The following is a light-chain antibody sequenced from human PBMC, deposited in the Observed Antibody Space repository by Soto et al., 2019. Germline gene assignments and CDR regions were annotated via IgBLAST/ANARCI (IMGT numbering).Light chain of an antibody. CDR2: AAS. CDR1: QGISSW. V-gene: IGKV1-12*01. CDR3: QQTYSTPRT. J-gene: IGKJ1*01. Sequence: DIQMTQSPSSVSASVGDRVTITCRASQGISSWLAWYQQKPGKAPKLLINAASGLQSGVPSRFSGTGSGTDFTLTISTLQPEDFATYYCQQTYSTPRTFGQGTKVDIK.